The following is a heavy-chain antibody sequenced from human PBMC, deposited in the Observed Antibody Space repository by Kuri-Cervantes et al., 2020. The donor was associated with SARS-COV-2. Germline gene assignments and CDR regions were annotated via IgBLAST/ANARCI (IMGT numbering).Heavy chain of an antibody. V-gene: IGHV1-69*05. J-gene: IGHJ1*01. CDR2: IIPIFGTA. Sequence: SVKVSCKASGGTFSSYAISWVRQAPGQGLEWMGGIIPIFGTANYAQKFQGRVTITTDESTSTAYMELSSLRSEGTAVYYCASEGSETGIAAIPSAAYFQHWGQGTLVTVSS. CDR3: ASEGSETGIAAIPSAAYFQH. CDR1: GGTFSSYA. D-gene: IGHD6-25*01.